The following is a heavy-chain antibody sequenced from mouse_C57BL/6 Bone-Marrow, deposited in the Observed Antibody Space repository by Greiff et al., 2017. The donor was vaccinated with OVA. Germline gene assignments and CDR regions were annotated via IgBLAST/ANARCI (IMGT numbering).Heavy chain of an antibody. CDR2: IYPGRGST. Sequence: QVQLQQPGAELVKPGASVKMSCKASGYTFTSYWITWVKQRPGQGLEWIGDIYPGRGSTNYNEKFKSKATLTVDTSSITAYMQLSSLTSEDSAVYYCARGVMGKTYYFDYWGQGTTLTVSS. CDR3: ARGVMGKTYYFDY. J-gene: IGHJ2*01. CDR1: GYTFTSYW. V-gene: IGHV1-55*01. D-gene: IGHD2-2*01.